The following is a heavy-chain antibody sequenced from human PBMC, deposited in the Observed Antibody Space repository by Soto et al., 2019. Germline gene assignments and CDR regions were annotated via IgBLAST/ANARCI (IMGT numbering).Heavy chain of an antibody. CDR2: IYYSGST. J-gene: IGHJ4*02. CDR3: ARVGGYCSSTSCPSHFDY. D-gene: IGHD2-2*01. CDR1: GGSVSSGSYY. Sequence: SETLSLTCTVSGGSVSSGSYYWSWIRQPPGKGLEWIGYIYYSGSTNYNPSLKSRVTISVDTSKNQFSLKLSSVTAADTAVYYCARVGGYCSSTSCPSHFDYWGQGTLVTVSS. V-gene: IGHV4-61*01.